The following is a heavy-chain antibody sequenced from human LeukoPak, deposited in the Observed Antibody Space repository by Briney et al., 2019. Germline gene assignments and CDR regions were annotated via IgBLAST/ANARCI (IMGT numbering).Heavy chain of an antibody. V-gene: IGHV5-51*01. J-gene: IGHJ4*02. D-gene: IGHD6-6*01. CDR1: GYSFTNYW. CDR3: ARKGSSSYDY. Sequence: GESLKISCQGSGYSFTNYWIGWVRQMPGKGLEWMGIIYPSDSDTRYSPSFQGQVTISADNSISTAYLQWSSLKASDTAMYYCARKGSSSYDYWGQGTLVTVSS. CDR2: IYPSDSDT.